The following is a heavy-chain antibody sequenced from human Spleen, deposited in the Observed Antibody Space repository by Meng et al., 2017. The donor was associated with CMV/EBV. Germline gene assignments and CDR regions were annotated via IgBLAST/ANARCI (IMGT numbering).Heavy chain of an antibody. CDR2: INSDGSST. CDR3: ARGFTYYDFWSGYYSSDAFDI. Sequence: LSLTCAASGFTFSNHWMHWVRQAPGKGLEWVSRINSDGSSTTYADSVKGRFTISRDNAKNTLYVQMNSLRAEDTAVYYCARGFTYYDFWSGYYSSDAFDIWGQGTMVTVSS. CDR1: GFTFSNHW. V-gene: IGHV3-74*01. D-gene: IGHD3-3*01. J-gene: IGHJ3*02.